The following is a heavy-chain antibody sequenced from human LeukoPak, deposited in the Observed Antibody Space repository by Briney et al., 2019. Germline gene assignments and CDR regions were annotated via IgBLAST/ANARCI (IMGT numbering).Heavy chain of an antibody. CDR3: ARAGLLDHRDYFDY. CDR2: IIPIFGTA. CDR1: GDTFSNYA. D-gene: IGHD1-1*01. V-gene: IGHV1-69*06. Sequence: SVKVSCKASGDTFSNYAISWVRQAPGQGLEWMGGIIPIFGTANYAQKFQGRVTITADKSTSTAYMELSSLRSEDTAVYYCARAGLLDHRDYFDYWGQGTLVTVSS. J-gene: IGHJ4*02.